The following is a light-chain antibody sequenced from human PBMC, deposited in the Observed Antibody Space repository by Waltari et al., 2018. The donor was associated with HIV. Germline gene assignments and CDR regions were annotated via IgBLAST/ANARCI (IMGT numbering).Light chain of an antibody. V-gene: IGKV3-20*01. CDR2: GAS. J-gene: IGKJ1*01. CDR1: QSVSSTY. CDR3: QQYGSSPQT. Sequence: EIVLTQSPGTLSLSPGDRATLSCKASQSVSSTYLAWYQQNPGQAPRLLIYGASSRATGIPDRFSGSGSGTDFTLTVSRLEPEDFAVYYCQQYGSSPQTFGQGTKVEIK.